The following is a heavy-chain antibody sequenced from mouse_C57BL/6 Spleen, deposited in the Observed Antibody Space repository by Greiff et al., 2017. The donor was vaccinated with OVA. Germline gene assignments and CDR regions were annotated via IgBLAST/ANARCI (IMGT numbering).Heavy chain of an antibody. CDR3: AYYSNFAWFAY. Sequence: VQLKESGAELVRPGASVKLSCTASGFNIKDYYMHWVKQRPEQGLEWIGRIDPEDGDTEYAPKFQGKATMTADTSSNTAYLQLSSLTSEDTAVYYCAYYSNFAWFAYWGQGTLVTVSA. J-gene: IGHJ3*01. V-gene: IGHV14-1*01. CDR2: IDPEDGDT. CDR1: GFNIKDYY. D-gene: IGHD2-5*01.